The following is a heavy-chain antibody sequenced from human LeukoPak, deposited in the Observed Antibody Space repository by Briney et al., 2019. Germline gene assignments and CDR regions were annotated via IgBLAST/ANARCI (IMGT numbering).Heavy chain of an antibody. Sequence: GSLRLSCAASGFTFSSYSLNWVRQAPGKGLEWVGYIYSRGSTTYNPSLQSRVSLSIDTSKSQFSLSLTSVTAADTAVYYCARHPPNDFWVGYGSFDVWGQGTMVTVSS. J-gene: IGHJ3*01. CDR2: IYSRGST. D-gene: IGHD3-3*01. CDR3: ARHPPNDFWVGYGSFDV. CDR1: GFTFSSYS. V-gene: IGHV4-4*09.